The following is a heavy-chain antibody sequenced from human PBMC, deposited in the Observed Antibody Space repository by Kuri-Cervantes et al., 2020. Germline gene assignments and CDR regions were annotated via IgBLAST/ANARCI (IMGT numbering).Heavy chain of an antibody. Sequence: GGSLRLSCAASGFTFSSYSMNWVRQAPGKGLEWVSGISNSGGSTYYADSVKGRFTISRDNSKNTLYLQMNSLRAEDTAVYYCAKDKPDCSSTSCYRGVFDYWGQGTLVIVSS. CDR2: ISNSGGST. J-gene: IGHJ4*02. CDR3: AKDKPDCSSTSCYRGVFDY. CDR1: GFTFSSYS. V-gene: IGHV3-23*01. D-gene: IGHD2-2*01.